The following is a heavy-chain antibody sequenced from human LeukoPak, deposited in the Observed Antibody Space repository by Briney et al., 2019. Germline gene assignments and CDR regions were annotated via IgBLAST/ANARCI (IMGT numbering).Heavy chain of an antibody. J-gene: IGHJ3*02. CDR3: ARDRIQLGNAFDI. CDR1: GFTFSSYA. Sequence: GGSLRLSCAASGFTFSSYAMSWVRQAPGKGLEWVAVISYDGSNKYYADSVKGRFTISRDNSKNTLYLQMNSLRAEDTAVYYCARDRIQLGNAFDIWGQGTMVTVSS. CDR2: ISYDGSNK. V-gene: IGHV3-30-3*01. D-gene: IGHD5-18*01.